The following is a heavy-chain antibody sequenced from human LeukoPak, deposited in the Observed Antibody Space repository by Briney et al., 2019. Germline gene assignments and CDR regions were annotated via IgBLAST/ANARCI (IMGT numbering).Heavy chain of an antibody. Sequence: GGSLRLSCTASGFTFGDYAMTWFRQAPGKGLEWVSGISWNSGSIGYADSVKGRFTISRDNAKNSLYLQMNSLGAEDTALYYCAKDNYGDYGSAFDIWGQGTMVTVSS. CDR3: AKDNYGDYGSAFDI. CDR1: GFTFGDYA. CDR2: ISWNSGSI. V-gene: IGHV3-9*01. D-gene: IGHD4-17*01. J-gene: IGHJ3*02.